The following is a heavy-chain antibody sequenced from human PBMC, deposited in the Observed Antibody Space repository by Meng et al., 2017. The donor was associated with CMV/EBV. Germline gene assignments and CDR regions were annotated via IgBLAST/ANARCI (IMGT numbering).Heavy chain of an antibody. CDR2: INPNSGGT. V-gene: IGHV1-2*02. CDR1: GYTFTGYY. D-gene: IGHD6-19*01. CDR3: ARGGIAVAGTYDY. J-gene: IGHJ4*02. Sequence: ASVKVSCKASGYTFTGYYMHWVRQAPGQGLEWMGWINPNSGGTNYAQKFQGRVTMTRDTSISTAYMELSRLRSHDTAVYYCARGGIAVAGTYDYWGQGTLVTVSS.